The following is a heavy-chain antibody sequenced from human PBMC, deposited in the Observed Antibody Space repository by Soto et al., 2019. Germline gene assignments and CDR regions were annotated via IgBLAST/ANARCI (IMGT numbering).Heavy chain of an antibody. Sequence: PSETLSLTCTVSGGSISPYYWSWIRQPPGKGLEWIGYIHYSGSTNYNPSLKSRVTISMDTSRNQFSLKLNSVTAADTAVYYCATNPRSSAWYKWFDPWGQGTLVNVSS. J-gene: IGHJ5*02. CDR1: GGSISPYY. CDR2: IHYSGST. D-gene: IGHD6-19*01. CDR3: ATNPRSSAWYKWFDP. V-gene: IGHV4-59*01.